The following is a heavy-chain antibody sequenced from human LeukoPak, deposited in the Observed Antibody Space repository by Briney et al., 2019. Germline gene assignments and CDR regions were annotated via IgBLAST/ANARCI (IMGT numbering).Heavy chain of an antibody. V-gene: IGHV3-21*04. CDR1: GFTFSRYS. Sequence: GGCLRLSCAVSGFTFSRYSMNCARHAPGKGLECGSSISSLSSYIYYADSLKGRFTISRDNPKHCLYLPKQRLISEDTAVYYCARELYYYDSSGYDYFDSWGQGTLVTVSS. CDR2: ISSLSSYI. J-gene: IGHJ4*02. D-gene: IGHD3-22*01. CDR3: ARELYYYDSSGYDYFDS.